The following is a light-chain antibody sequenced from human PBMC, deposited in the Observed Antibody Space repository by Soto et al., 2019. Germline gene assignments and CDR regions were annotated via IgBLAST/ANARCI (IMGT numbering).Light chain of an antibody. CDR1: SSDVGRYNY. Sequence: QSALTQPASVSGSPGQSITISCTGTSSDVGRYNYVSWYQQHPGKAPKLMIYEVSHRPSGVPNRFSGSKSGNTASLTISGLQTEDEADYYCCSYAGTYTWVFGGGTKLTVL. V-gene: IGLV2-14*01. J-gene: IGLJ3*02. CDR3: CSYAGTYTWV. CDR2: EVS.